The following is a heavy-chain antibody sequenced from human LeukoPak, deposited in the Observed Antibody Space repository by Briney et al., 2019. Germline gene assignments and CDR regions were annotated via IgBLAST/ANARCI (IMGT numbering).Heavy chain of an antibody. J-gene: IGHJ6*03. D-gene: IGHD6-13*01. V-gene: IGHV4-59*01. CDR2: IYYSGST. CDR1: GGSISSYY. CDR3: ARVPLSPVPGIAAAGANYYYYYYMDV. Sequence: SETLSLTCTVSGGSISSYYWSWIRQPPGKGLEWIGYIYYSGSTNYNPSLKSRVTISVDTSKNQFSLKLSSVTAADTAVYYCARVPLSPVPGIAAAGANYYYYYYMDVWGKGTTVTVSS.